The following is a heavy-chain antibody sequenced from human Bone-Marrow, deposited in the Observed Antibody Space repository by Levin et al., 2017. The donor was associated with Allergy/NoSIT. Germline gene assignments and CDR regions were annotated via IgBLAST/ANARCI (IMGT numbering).Heavy chain of an antibody. CDR1: GGSISSSSYY. J-gene: IGHJ3*02. V-gene: IGHV4-39*01. CDR3: ARFGGDCSGGSCPLPGAFDI. CDR2: IYYSGST. D-gene: IGHD2-15*01. Sequence: SQTLSLTCTVSGGSISSSSYYWGWIRQPPGKGLEWIGSIYYSGSTYYNPSLKSRVTISVDTSKNQFSLKLSSVTAADTAVYYCARFGGDCSGGSCPLPGAFDIWGQGTMVTVSS.